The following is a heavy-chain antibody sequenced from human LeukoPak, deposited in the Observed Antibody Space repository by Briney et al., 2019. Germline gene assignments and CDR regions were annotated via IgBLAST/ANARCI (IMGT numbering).Heavy chain of an antibody. CDR2: ITDSGGT. CDR1: GTSFSGYS. V-gene: IGHV4-34*01. Sequence: SETPSLTCAVYGTSFSGYSWSWIRQSPGKGLEWIGEITDSGGTNYNPSFKSRLTISADTSKNQFSLKLASVTAADTAVYYCARIESYHILYRPYWGQGTLVTVSS. CDR3: ARIESYHILYRPY. J-gene: IGHJ4*02. D-gene: IGHD3-9*01.